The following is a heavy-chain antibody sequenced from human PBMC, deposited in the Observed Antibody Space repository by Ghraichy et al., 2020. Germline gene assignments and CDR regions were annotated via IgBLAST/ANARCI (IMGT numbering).Heavy chain of an antibody. Sequence: ASVKVSCKASGYTFSSYGISWVRQAPGQGLEWMGWISAYNVNINYAQKLQGRVAMTTDTSTNTASMELRSLKSDDTALYFCARVVGYPGAFDIWGQGTMVTVSS. V-gene: IGHV1-18*04. CDR1: GYTFSSYG. CDR2: ISAYNVNI. D-gene: IGHD2-15*01. CDR3: ARVVGYPGAFDI. J-gene: IGHJ3*02.